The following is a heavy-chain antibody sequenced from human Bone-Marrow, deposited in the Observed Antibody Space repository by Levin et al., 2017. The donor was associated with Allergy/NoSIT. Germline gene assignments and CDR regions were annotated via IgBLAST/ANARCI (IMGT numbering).Heavy chain of an antibody. CDR1: GFTFSSYE. D-gene: IGHD1-1*01. CDR3: ARSWNDGFFDY. Sequence: GGSLRLSCAASGFTFSSYEMNWVRQAPGKGLEWVSYISSSGSTIYYADSVKGRFTISRDNAKNSLYLQMNSLRAEDTAVYYCARSWNDGFFDYWGQGTLVTVSS. CDR2: ISSSGSTI. V-gene: IGHV3-48*03. J-gene: IGHJ4*02.